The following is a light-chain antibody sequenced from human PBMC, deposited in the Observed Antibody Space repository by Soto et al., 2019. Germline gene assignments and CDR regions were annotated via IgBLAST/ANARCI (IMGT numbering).Light chain of an antibody. CDR2: DVS. CDR1: SSDVGGYNY. V-gene: IGLV2-14*01. Sequence: QPVLTQPASVSGSPGQSITISCTGTSSDVGGYNYVSWYQQHPDKAPKLMIYDVSNRPSGVSNRFSGSKSGNTASLTISGLQAEDEADYYCSSYTSSNSGVFGGGTKLTVL. CDR3: SSYTSSNSGV. J-gene: IGLJ3*02.